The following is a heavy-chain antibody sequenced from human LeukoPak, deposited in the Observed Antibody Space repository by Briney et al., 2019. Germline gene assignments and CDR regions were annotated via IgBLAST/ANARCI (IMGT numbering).Heavy chain of an antibody. J-gene: IGHJ4*02. D-gene: IGHD5-18*01. CDR3: ARGGIQLWTYYFDY. CDR2: FYYTGST. V-gene: IGHV4-31*11. Sequence: PSETLSLTCAVYGGSFSGYYWSWIRQHPGKGLEWIGYFYYTGSTFYNPSLESRVTISIDTSKNQFSLKLSSVTAADTAVYFCARGGIQLWTYYFDYWGQGTLVTVSS. CDR1: GGSFSGYY.